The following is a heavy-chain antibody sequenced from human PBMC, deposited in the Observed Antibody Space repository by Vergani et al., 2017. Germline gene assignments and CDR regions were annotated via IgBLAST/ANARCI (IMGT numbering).Heavy chain of an antibody. V-gene: IGHV3-21*06. J-gene: IGHJ6*02. CDR2: IGSSGPYI. CDR1: GFIFSDFS. D-gene: IGHD2-8*01. Sequence: VQLVESGRGLVTLGGSLRLSCAASGFIFSDFSMRWLRQATGKGLEWVAFIGSSGPYIHYADSVKGRFIISRDNTNNSLFLQLRSLRAEDAAFYYCARDCTSGGCPDNYGMDVWGQGATVTVSS. CDR3: ARDCTSGGCPDNYGMDV.